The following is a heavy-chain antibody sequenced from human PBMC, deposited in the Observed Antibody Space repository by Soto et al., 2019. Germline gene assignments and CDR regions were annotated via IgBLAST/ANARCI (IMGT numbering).Heavy chain of an antibody. CDR2: INHSGST. J-gene: IGHJ4*02. V-gene: IGHV4-34*01. Sequence: SETLSLTCAVYGGSFSGYYWSWIRQPPGKGLEWIGEINHSGSTNYNPSLKSRVTISVDTSKNQFSLKLSSVTAADTAVYYCARGGGYGRERDIVVVVAATFFDYWGQGTLVTVSS. CDR1: GGSFSGYY. CDR3: ARGGGYGRERDIVVVVAATFFDY. D-gene: IGHD2-15*01.